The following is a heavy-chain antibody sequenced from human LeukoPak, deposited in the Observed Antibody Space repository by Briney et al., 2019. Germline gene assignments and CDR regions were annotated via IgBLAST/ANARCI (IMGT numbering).Heavy chain of an antibody. CDR1: GYTFTSYD. J-gene: IGHJ4*02. CDR3: AITLEWEVLGDY. V-gene: IGHV1-8*01. CDR2: MNPNSGNT. D-gene: IGHD1-26*01. Sequence: ASVKVSCEASGYTFTSYDINWVRQATGQGLEWMGWMNPNSGNTGFAQKFQGRVTMTRNTSISTAYMELSSLTSEDTAVYYCAITLEWEVLGDYWGQGTLVTVSS.